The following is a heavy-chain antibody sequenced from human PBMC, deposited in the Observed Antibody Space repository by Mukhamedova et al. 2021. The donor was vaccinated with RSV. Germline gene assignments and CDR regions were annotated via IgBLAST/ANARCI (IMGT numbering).Heavy chain of an antibody. CDR2: IGGTVEST. Sequence: EWVSSIGGTVESTYYADSVKGRFAISRDNSNYTLFLQMNNLGAEDTAVYYCAHRIAGAGPFDYWGQGTLVTGSS. D-gene: IGHD2/OR15-2a*01. CDR3: AHRIAGAGPFDY. V-gene: IGHV3-23*01. J-gene: IGHJ4*02.